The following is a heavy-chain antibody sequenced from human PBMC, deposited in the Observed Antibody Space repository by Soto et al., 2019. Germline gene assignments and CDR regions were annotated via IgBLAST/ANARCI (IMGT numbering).Heavy chain of an antibody. CDR3: ANENY. V-gene: IGHV3-21*01. CDR2: ISSSTTYI. J-gene: IGHJ4*02. CDR1: GFTFSYYS. Sequence: GGSLRLSCAASGFTFSYYSMTWVRQSPGRGLEWVSSISSSTTYISYADSVRGRFTISRDNAKNSLYLQMSSLRADDTAVYYCANENYWGQGTLVTVSS.